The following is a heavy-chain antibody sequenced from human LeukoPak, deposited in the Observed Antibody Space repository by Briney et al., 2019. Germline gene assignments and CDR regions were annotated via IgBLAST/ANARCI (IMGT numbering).Heavy chain of an antibody. CDR2: IYYSGST. D-gene: IGHD6-13*01. CDR1: GGSISSSSYY. V-gene: IGHV4-39*07. CDR3: AREQQTNWFDP. J-gene: IGHJ5*02. Sequence: SETLSLTCTVSGGSISSSSYYWGWIRQPPGKGLEWIGSIYYSGSTYYNPSLKSRVTISVDTSKNQFSLKLSSVTAADTAVYYCAREQQTNWFDPWGQGTLVTVSS.